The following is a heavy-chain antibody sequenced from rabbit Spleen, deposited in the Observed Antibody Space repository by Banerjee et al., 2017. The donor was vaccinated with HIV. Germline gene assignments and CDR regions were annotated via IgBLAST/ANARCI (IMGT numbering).Heavy chain of an antibody. CDR1: GVSFNDKDV. CDR3: ARDTASSFSSYGMDL. CDR2: INMVTGRS. Sequence: QEQLVESGGGLVQPGGSLTLTCKASGVSFNDKDVMCWVRQAPGKGLEWITCINMVTGRSVYASWAKGRFIMSRTSSTKVTLQVTSLTAADTATYFCARDTASSFSSYGMDLWGPGTLVTVS. J-gene: IGHJ6*01. D-gene: IGHD8-1*01. V-gene: IGHV1S45*01.